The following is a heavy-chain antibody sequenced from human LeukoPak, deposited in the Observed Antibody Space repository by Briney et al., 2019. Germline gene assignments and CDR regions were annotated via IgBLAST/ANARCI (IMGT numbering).Heavy chain of an antibody. CDR2: ISYSSNYI. J-gene: IGHJ1*01. CDR3: ARERGSGWGGGIQH. D-gene: IGHD6-19*01. Sequence: GGSPRLSCAASGFTFSSYTMNWVRQAPGGGLEWVSCISYSSNYIYYADSVKGRFTISRDNTKNSLYLQMNSLRAEDTAVYYCARERGSGWGGGIQHWGQGTLVTVSS. CDR1: GFTFSSYT. V-gene: IGHV3-21*01.